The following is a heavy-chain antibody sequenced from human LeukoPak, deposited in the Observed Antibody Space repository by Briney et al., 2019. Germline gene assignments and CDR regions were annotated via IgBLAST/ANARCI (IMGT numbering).Heavy chain of an antibody. J-gene: IGHJ6*02. CDR1: GGSFSGYY. V-gene: IGHV4-34*01. Sequence: SKTLSLTCAVYGGSFSGYYWSWIRQPPGKGLEWIGEINHSGSTNYNLSLKSRVTISVDTSKNQFSLKLSSVTAADTAVYYCARVPLGSGSYLLDRVGWKIDNYYYYGMDVWGQGTTVTVSS. D-gene: IGHD3-10*01. CDR3: ARVPLGSGSYLLDRVGWKIDNYYYYGMDV. CDR2: INHSGST.